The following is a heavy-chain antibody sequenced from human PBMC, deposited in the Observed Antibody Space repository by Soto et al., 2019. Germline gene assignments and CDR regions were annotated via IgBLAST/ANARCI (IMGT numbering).Heavy chain of an antibody. CDR1: GGSTSSYY. J-gene: IGHJ5*02. Sequence: PSETLSLTCTVSGGSTSSYYWSWIRQPPGKGLEWIGYIYYSGSTNYNPSLKSRVTISVDTSKNQFSLKLSSVTAADTAVYYCARAPRKYYDFWSGYPPEWFDPWGQGTLVTVSS. D-gene: IGHD3-3*01. V-gene: IGHV4-59*01. CDR2: IYYSGST. CDR3: ARAPRKYYDFWSGYPPEWFDP.